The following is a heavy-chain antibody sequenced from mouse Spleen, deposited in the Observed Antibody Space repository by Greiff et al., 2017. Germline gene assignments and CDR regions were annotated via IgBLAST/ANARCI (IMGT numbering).Heavy chain of an antibody. V-gene: IGHV5-4*02. CDR2: ISDGGSYT. Sequence: EVQGVESGGGLVKPGGSLKLSCAASGFTFSDYYMYWVRQTPEKRLEWVATISDGGSYTYYPDSVKGRFTISRDNAKNNLYLQMSSLKSEDTAMYYCARGGPYYGNYVGAMDYWGQGTSVTVSS. D-gene: IGHD2-10*01. J-gene: IGHJ4*01. CDR3: ARGGPYYGNYVGAMDY. CDR1: GFTFSDYY.